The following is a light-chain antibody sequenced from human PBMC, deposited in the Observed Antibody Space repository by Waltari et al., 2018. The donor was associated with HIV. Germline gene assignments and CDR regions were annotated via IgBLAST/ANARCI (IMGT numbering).Light chain of an antibody. CDR3: QQYAASPLT. CDR1: QSVRSAS. Sequence: PGERATLSCRASQSVRSASLAWYQQKPGQAPRLLICGASSRAPGIPDRFSVSGAVTDFILTISRLEPEDCAVYYCQQYAASPLTFGGGTKVEIK. V-gene: IGKV3-20*01. CDR2: GAS. J-gene: IGKJ4*01.